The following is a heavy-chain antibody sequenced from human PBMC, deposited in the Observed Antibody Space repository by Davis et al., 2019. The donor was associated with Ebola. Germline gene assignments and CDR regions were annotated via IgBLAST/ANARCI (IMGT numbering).Heavy chain of an antibody. J-gene: IGHJ4*02. CDR3: AREYDFWSGYWDSDY. D-gene: IGHD3-3*01. V-gene: IGHV1-2*02. CDR1: GYTFTGYY. CDR2: INPNSGGT. Sequence: ASVKVSCKASGYTFTGYYMHWVRQAPGQGLEWMGWINPNSGGTNYAQKFQGRVTMTRDTSISTAYMELSRLRSDDTAVYYCAREYDFWSGYWDSDYWGQGTLVTVSS.